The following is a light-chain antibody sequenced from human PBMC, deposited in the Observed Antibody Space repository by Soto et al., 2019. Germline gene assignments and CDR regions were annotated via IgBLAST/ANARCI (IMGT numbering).Light chain of an antibody. CDR3: QQYNSYPVP. V-gene: IGKV1-16*01. Sequence: DIRMTQSPSPLSASVGDRVTITCRASQGISSNLAWFQQKPGKAPKSLIYDISSSHSGVPSTFSGSGSGTDFTLTITSLQPEDFALYYCQQYNSYPVPFGQGTLLEIK. J-gene: IGKJ5*01. CDR2: DIS. CDR1: QGISSN.